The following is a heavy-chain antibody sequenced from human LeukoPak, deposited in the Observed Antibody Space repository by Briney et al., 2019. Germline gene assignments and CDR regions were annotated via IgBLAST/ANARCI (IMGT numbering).Heavy chain of an antibody. CDR3: ATHSGYDLYYFDY. J-gene: IGHJ4*02. Sequence: PGGSLRLSCAASRFTFSSYAMSWVRQAPGKGLEWVSAISGSGGSTYYADSVKGRFTISRDNSKNTLYLQMNSLRAEDTAVYYCATHSGYDLYYFDYWGQGTLVTVSS. D-gene: IGHD5-12*01. CDR2: ISGSGGST. CDR1: RFTFSSYA. V-gene: IGHV3-23*01.